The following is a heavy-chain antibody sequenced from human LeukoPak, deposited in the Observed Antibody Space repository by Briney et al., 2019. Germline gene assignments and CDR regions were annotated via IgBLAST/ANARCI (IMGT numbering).Heavy chain of an antibody. CDR3: AKDGRSSGWYAPAGGGFPDY. J-gene: IGHJ4*02. CDR1: GFTFDDYA. Sequence: GGSLRLSCAASGFTFDDYAMHWVRQAPGKGLEWVSGISWNSGSIGYADSVKGRFTISRDNAKNSLYLQMNSLRAEDTALYYCAKDGRSSGWYAPAGGGFPDYWGQGTLVTVSS. D-gene: IGHD6-19*01. CDR2: ISWNSGSI. V-gene: IGHV3-9*01.